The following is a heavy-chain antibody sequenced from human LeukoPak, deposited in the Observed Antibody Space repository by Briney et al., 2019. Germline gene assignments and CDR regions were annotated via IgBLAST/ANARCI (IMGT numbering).Heavy chain of an antibody. CDR3: ARGLDYHESNGYQAFDV. CDR1: GYTFTDYY. V-gene: IGHV1-2*02. D-gene: IGHD3-22*01. J-gene: IGHJ3*01. Sequence: ASVKVSCKASGYTFTDYYMHWLRQAPGQRLEWMGWMNPNSGATTYAQKFQGRVTMTGDTSISTAHMELRSLTSDDTALYHCARGLDYHESNGYQAFDVWGQGTTVTVSS. CDR2: MNPNSGAT.